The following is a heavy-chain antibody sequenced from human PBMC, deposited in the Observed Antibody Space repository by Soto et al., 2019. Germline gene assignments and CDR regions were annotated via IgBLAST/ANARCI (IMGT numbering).Heavy chain of an antibody. CDR1: SGPSRSHN. D-gene: IGHD3-10*01. J-gene: IGHJ6*02. V-gene: IGHV4-59*08. CDR2: IYHTGDT. Sequence: QVQLQQSGPGLVKPSETLSLTCTVSSGPSRSHNWGWIRQPPGGGLEWIGYIYHTGDTSYNPSLNSRVTISAATSQNHISLTPRSVTAADTAVYYCVRQGIGDLRGLVDVWGQGTGVSVSS. CDR3: VRQGIGDLRGLVDV.